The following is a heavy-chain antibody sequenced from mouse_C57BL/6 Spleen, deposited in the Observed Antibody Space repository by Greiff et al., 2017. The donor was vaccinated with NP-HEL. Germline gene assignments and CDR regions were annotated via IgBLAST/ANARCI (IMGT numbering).Heavy chain of an antibody. Sequence: EVQLQQSGPVLVKPGASVKMSCKASGYTFTDYYMNWVKQSPGTSLEWIGVINPYNGGTSYNQKFKGKATLTVDKSSRTADMELNSRTSEDAAVYYCARSTVVAACDDWGQGTTLTVSS. CDR1: GYTFTDYY. CDR2: INPYNGGT. D-gene: IGHD1-1*01. V-gene: IGHV1-19*01. CDR3: ARSTVVAACDD. J-gene: IGHJ2*01.